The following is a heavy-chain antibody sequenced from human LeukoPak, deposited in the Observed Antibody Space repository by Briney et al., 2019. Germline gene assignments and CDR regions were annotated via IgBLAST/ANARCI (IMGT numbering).Heavy chain of an antibody. Sequence: PGGSLRLSCAASGFTFSSYAMHWVRQAPGKGLEWLAVVSAHGLDKFYASSVRGRFTISKDTSKNTLSLQMNSLRSDDSGVYYCARAFPPGIRKALWIGDSLWDQGTLVTVSS. D-gene: IGHD3-10*01. CDR3: ARAFPPGIRKALWIGDSL. J-gene: IGHJ4*02. CDR1: GFTFSSYA. CDR2: VSAHGLDK. V-gene: IGHV3-30*04.